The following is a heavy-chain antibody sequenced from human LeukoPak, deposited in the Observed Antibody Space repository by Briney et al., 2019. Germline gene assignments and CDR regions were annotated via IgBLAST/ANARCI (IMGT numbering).Heavy chain of an antibody. CDR2: MNPDSGNT. Sequence: ASVKVSCKASGHTFTSYDINWVRQATGQGLEWMGWMNPDSGNTGYAQRFQGRVTMTRNPSISTAYMELSSLTSEDTAVYYCARRIAAAGVGIVYWGQGTLVTVSS. D-gene: IGHD6-13*01. J-gene: IGHJ4*02. V-gene: IGHV1-8*01. CDR3: ARRIAAAGVGIVY. CDR1: GHTFTSYD.